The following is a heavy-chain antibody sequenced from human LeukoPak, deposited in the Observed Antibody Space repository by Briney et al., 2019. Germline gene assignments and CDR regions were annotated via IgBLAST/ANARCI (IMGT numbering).Heavy chain of an antibody. V-gene: IGHV4-39*07. CDR3: ARGAYYQLWFGELQTHDAFDI. J-gene: IGHJ3*02. Sequence: PSETLSLTCTVSGGSLSSSSYYWGWIRQPPGKGLEWIGSIYYSGSTYYNPSLKSRVTISVDTSKNQFSLKLSSVTAADTAVYYCARGAYYQLWFGELQTHDAFDIWGQGTMVTVSS. CDR2: IYYSGST. D-gene: IGHD3-10*01. CDR1: GGSLSSSSYY.